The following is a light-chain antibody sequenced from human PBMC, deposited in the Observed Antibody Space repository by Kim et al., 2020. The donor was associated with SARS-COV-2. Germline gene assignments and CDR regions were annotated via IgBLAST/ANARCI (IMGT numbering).Light chain of an antibody. CDR3: QHYNNWPYT. CDR2: GAS. V-gene: IGKV3-15*01. Sequence: VSAGERATLSCRASQSVSSNLAWYQQKPGQAPRLLIYGASTRATGIPARFSGSGSGTEFTLTISSLQSEDFAVYYCQHYNNWPYTFGQGTKVDIK. J-gene: IGKJ2*01. CDR1: QSVSSN.